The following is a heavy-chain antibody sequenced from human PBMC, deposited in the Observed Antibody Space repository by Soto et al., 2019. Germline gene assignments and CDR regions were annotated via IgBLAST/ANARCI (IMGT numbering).Heavy chain of an antibody. D-gene: IGHD4-17*01. Sequence: GGSLRLSCAASGFTFSSYWMSWVRQAPGKGLEWVANIKQDGSEKYYADSVKGRFTISRDNSKDILYLQMNSLRAEDTAVYYCARVDYGDYGWYFDLWGRGTLVTVSS. CDR3: ARVDYGDYGWYFDL. CDR2: IKQDGSEK. CDR1: GFTFSSYW. V-gene: IGHV3-7*03. J-gene: IGHJ2*01.